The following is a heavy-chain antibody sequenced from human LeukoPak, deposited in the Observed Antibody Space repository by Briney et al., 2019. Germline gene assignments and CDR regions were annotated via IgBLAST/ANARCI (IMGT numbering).Heavy chain of an antibody. J-gene: IGHJ4*02. CDR1: GFTFSSYW. CDR3: AKDTYYSGGSCYSAYYDSSGFQFDY. V-gene: IGHV3-7*03. D-gene: IGHD2-15*01. Sequence: GGSLRLSCAASGFTFSSYWMSWVRQAPGKGLEWVANIKQDGSEKYYVDSVKGRFTISGDNAKNSLYLQMNSLRAEDTAVYYCAKDTYYSGGSCYSAYYDSSGFQFDYWGQGTLVTVSS. CDR2: IKQDGSEK.